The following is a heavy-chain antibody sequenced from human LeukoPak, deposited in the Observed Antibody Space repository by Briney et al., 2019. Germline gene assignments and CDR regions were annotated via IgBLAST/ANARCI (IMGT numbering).Heavy chain of an antibody. D-gene: IGHD6-13*01. J-gene: IGHJ4*02. Sequence: XXLSLXXXXYGGSXSGYYWSWIRQPPGKGLEWIGEINHSGSTNYNPSLKSRVTISVDTSKNQFSLKLSSVTAADTAVYYCAKDGYSSSLYDKRHKYFDYWGQGTLVTVSS. CDR2: INHSGST. CDR3: AKDGYSSSLYDKRHKYFDY. V-gene: IGHV4-34*01. CDR1: GGSXSGYY.